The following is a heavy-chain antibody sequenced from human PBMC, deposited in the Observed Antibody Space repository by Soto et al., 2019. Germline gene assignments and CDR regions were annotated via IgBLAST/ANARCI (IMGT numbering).Heavy chain of an antibody. CDR2: IYSGVST. J-gene: IGHJ4*02. V-gene: IGHV3-66*01. CDR1: GFTVSSNY. Sequence: EVQLVESGGGLVQPGGSLRLSCAASGFTVSSNYMNWVRQAPGKGLEWVSVIYSGVSTYYADSVKGRFTIPRDNSKNTLYLQMNTLRAEDTAVYYCARGWWAHFDYWGQGTLVTVSS. CDR3: ARGWWAHFDY. D-gene: IGHD2-15*01.